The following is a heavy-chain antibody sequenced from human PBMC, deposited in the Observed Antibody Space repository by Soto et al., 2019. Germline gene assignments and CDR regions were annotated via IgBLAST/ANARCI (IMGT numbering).Heavy chain of an antibody. CDR3: ARDAVLLEWGDYYYYGMDV. V-gene: IGHV3-21*01. D-gene: IGHD3-3*01. Sequence: PGGSLRLSCAASGFTFSSYSMNWVRQAPGKGLEWVSSISSSSSYIYYADSVKGRFTISRDNAKNSLYLQMNSLRAEDTAVYYCARDAVLLEWGDYYYYGMDVWGQGTTVTVSS. J-gene: IGHJ6*02. CDR1: GFTFSSYS. CDR2: ISSSSSYI.